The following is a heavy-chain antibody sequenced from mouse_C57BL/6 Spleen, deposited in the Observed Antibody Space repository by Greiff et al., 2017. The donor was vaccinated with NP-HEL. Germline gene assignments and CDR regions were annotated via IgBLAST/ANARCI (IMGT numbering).Heavy chain of an antibody. D-gene: IGHD2-4*01. CDR3: ASGDYDAYYFDY. CDR2: IDPSDSYT. V-gene: IGHV1-50*01. J-gene: IGHJ2*01. CDR1: GYTFTSYW. Sequence: VQLQQPGAELVKPGASVKLSCKASGYTFTSYWMQWVKQRPGQGLEWIGEIDPSDSYTNYNQKFKGKATLTVDTSSSTAYMQLSSLTSEDSAVYYCASGDYDAYYFDYWGQGTTLTVSS.